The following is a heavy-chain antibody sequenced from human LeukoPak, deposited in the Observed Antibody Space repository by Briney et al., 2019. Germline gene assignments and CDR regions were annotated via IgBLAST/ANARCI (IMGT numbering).Heavy chain of an antibody. D-gene: IGHD6-13*01. J-gene: IGHJ4*02. Sequence: GGSLRLSCAASGFTFSDYYMSWIRQAPGKGLEWVSYISSSGSTIYYADSVRGRFTISRDNAKNSLYLQMNSLRAEDTAVYYCARAFRIAAAGTVDYWGQGTLVTVSS. CDR1: GFTFSDYY. V-gene: IGHV3-11*01. CDR2: ISSSGSTI. CDR3: ARAFRIAAAGTVDY.